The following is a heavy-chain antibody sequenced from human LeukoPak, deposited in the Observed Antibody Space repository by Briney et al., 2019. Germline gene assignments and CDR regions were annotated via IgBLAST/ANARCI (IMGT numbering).Heavy chain of an antibody. CDR1: GFTFSSYA. V-gene: IGHV3-30-3*02. Sequence: PGGSLRLSCAASGFTFSSYAMHWVRQAPGKGLEWVAVISYDGSNKYYADSVKGRFTISRDNSKNTLYLQMNSLRAEDTAVYYCAKLILAAAGDDYWGQGTLATVSS. CDR3: AKLILAAAGDDY. CDR2: ISYDGSNK. D-gene: IGHD6-13*01. J-gene: IGHJ4*02.